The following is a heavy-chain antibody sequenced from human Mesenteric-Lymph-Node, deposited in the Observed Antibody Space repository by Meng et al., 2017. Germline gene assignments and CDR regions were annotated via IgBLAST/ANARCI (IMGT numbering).Heavy chain of an antibody. J-gene: IGHJ3*01. CDR1: GFSFSDHY. CDR2: IRNKANSYNT. CDR3: GRVGGWMGGTNAFDF. D-gene: IGHD1-14*01. Sequence: GESLKISCAASGFSFSDHYMDWVRQAPGTGPEWVGRIRNKANSYNTEYAASVKGRFTISRDDSESSVYLQMDSLKSEDTAVYYCGRVGGWMGGTNAFDFWGQGTTVTVSS. V-gene: IGHV3-72*01.